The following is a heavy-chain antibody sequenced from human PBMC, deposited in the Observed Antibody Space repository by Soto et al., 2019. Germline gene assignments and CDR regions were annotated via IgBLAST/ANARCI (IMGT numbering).Heavy chain of an antibody. J-gene: IGHJ6*03. CDR3: ARGRYDFWSGQYYYYMDV. V-gene: IGHV4-34*01. CDR2: INHSGST. CDR1: GGSFSGYY. Sequence: SETLSLTWAVYGGSFSGYYWSWIRQPPGKGLEWIGEINHSGSTNYNPSLKSRVTISVDTSKNQFSLKLSSVTAADTAVYYCARGRYDFWSGQYYYYMDVWGKGTTVTV. D-gene: IGHD3-3*01.